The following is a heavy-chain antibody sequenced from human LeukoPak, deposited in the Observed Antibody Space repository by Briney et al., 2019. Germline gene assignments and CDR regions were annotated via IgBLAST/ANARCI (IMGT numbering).Heavy chain of an antibody. J-gene: IGHJ3*02. CDR3: ARDRGHGAFDI. Sequence: PGGSLRLSRAASGFTFSSYGMHWVRQAPGKGLEWVAVISYDGSNKYYVDSVKGRFTISRDNSKNTLYLQMNSLRAEDTAVYYCARDRGHGAFDIWGQGTMVTVSS. CDR1: GFTFSSYG. CDR2: ISYDGSNK. V-gene: IGHV3-30*03.